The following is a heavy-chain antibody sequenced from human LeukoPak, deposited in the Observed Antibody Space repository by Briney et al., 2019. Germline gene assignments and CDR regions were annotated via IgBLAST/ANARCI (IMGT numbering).Heavy chain of an antibody. CDR1: GYTFTGYY. D-gene: IGHD3-9*01. CDR2: INPNSGGT. Sequence: ASVKVSCKASGYTFTGYYMHWVRQAPGQGLEWMGWINPNSGGTNYAQKFQGRVTMTRDTSISTAYMELSRLRSDDTVVYYCAILLYYDILTGYYSHFDYWGQGTLVTVSS. CDR3: AILLYYDILTGYYSHFDY. J-gene: IGHJ4*02. V-gene: IGHV1-2*02.